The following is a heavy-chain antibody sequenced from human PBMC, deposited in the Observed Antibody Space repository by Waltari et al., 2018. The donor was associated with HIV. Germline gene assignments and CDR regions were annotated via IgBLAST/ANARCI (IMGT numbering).Heavy chain of an antibody. CDR1: GYTFTSYY. CDR2: INPSGGST. V-gene: IGHV1-46*01. D-gene: IGHD2-2*01. CDR3: ARDGGVVVPSDY. J-gene: IGHJ4*02. Sequence: QVQLVQSGAEVKTTGAPLTVSSKSRGYTFTSYYMHWVRQAPGQGLEWMGIINPSGGSTSYAQKFQGRVTLTRDTSTSTVYMELSSLRSEDTAVYYCARDGGVVVPSDYWGQGTLVTVSS.